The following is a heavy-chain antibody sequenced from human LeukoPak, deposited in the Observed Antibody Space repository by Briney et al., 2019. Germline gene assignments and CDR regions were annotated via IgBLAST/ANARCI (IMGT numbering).Heavy chain of an antibody. CDR1: GGFISSSSYY. V-gene: IGHV4-39*01. CDR3: ARFSGYRRQYFQH. D-gene: IGHD3-22*01. Sequence: SETLSLTCTVSGGFISSSSYYWGWIRQPPGKGLEWIGSIYYSGSTYYNPSLKSRVTISVDTSKNQFSLKLSSVTAADTAVYYCARFSGYRRQYFQHWGQGTLVTVSP. CDR2: IYYSGST. J-gene: IGHJ1*01.